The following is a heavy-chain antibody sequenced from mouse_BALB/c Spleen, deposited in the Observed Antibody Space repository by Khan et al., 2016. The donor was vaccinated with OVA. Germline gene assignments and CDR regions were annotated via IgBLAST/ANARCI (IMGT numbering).Heavy chain of an antibody. D-gene: IGHD1-2*01. J-gene: IGHJ3*01. CDR3: ARRNYFGYTFAY. V-gene: IGHV1-77*01. CDR2: ISPGSGDT. CDR1: VYTFTDYY. Sequence: QIQLVQSGAELARPGASVKLSCKASVYTFTDYYINWVKQRTGQGLEWIGEISPGSGDTYYNERFKGKATLTADKSSSTAYMQLSSLTSEASAVYFWARRNYFGYTFAYWGQGTLVTVSA.